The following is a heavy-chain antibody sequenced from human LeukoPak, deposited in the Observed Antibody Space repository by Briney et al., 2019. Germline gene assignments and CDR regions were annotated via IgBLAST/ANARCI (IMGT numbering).Heavy chain of an antibody. Sequence: ASVKVSCKASGYTFTSYAMHWVRQAPGQRLEWMGWINAGNGSTKYSQKFQGRVTITRDTSASTAYMELSSLRSEDTAVYYCARGPDSSGYYLNYFDYWGQGTLVTVSS. V-gene: IGHV1-3*01. CDR2: INAGNGST. J-gene: IGHJ4*02. CDR1: GYTFTSYA. CDR3: ARGPDSSGYYLNYFDY. D-gene: IGHD3-22*01.